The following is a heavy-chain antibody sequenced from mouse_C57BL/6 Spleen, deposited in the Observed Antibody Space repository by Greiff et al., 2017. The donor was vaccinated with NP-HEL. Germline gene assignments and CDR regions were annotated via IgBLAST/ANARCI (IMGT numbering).Heavy chain of an antibody. V-gene: IGHV5-4*01. Sequence: EVKVVESGGGLVKPGGSLKLSCAASGFTFSSYAMSWVRQTPEKRLEWVATISDGGSYTYYPDNVKGRFTISRDNAKNNLYLQMSHLKSEDTAMYYCARDKGYYYGSSPYAMDYWGQGTSVTVSS. CDR3: ARDKGYYYGSSPYAMDY. J-gene: IGHJ4*01. CDR2: ISDGGSYT. CDR1: GFTFSSYA. D-gene: IGHD1-1*01.